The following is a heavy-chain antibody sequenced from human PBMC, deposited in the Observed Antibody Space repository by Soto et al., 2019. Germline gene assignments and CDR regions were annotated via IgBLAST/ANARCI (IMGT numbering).Heavy chain of an antibody. V-gene: IGHV4-31*03. D-gene: IGHD6-13*01. CDR3: ARAAAAGTFIFDY. Sequence: QVQLQESGPGLVKPSQTLSLTCTVSGGCISSSGYYWSWIRQRPGKGLEWIGYIYYSGSTYYNPSLKSRVTISVDTSKNQFSLKLSSVTAADTAVYYCARAAAAGTFIFDYWGQGTLVTVSS. J-gene: IGHJ4*02. CDR2: IYYSGST. CDR1: GGCISSSGYY.